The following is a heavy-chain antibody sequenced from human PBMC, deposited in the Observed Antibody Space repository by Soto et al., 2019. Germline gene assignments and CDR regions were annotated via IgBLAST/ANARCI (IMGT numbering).Heavy chain of an antibody. CDR2: IHHSGRT. CDR1: GGSISSGGYS. J-gene: IGHJ4*02. V-gene: IGHV4-30-2*01. Sequence: QLQLQESGSGLVKPSQTLSLTCAVSGGSISSGGYSWSWIRQPPGKGLEWIGYIHHSGRTYYNPSRESRVTISLDRSKNHFSLKLSAVTAADTAVYYCARARFSSGYHQHFDYWGQGTLVTVSS. D-gene: IGHD3-22*01. CDR3: ARARFSSGYHQHFDY.